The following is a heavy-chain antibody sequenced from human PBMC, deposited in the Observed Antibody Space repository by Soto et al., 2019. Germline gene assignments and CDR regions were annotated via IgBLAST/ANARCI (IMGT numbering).Heavy chain of an antibody. CDR2: ISAYNGNT. Sequence: GASVKVSCKASGYTFTSYGISWVRHAPGQGLEWMGWISAYNGNTNYAQKLQGRVTMTTDTSTSTAYMELRSLRSDDTAVYYCARDILTGYDHYYGMDVWGQGTTVTVSS. V-gene: IGHV1-18*01. CDR3: ARDILTGYDHYYGMDV. CDR1: GYTFTSYG. J-gene: IGHJ6*02. D-gene: IGHD3-9*01.